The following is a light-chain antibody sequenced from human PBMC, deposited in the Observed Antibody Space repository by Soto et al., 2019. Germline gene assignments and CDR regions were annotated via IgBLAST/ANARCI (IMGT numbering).Light chain of an antibody. J-gene: IGKJ2*01. CDR2: KVS. Sequence: DVVMTQSPLSLPVTLGQPASISCRSSQSLVYSDGNTYLNWFQQRPDQSPRRLIYKVSNRDSGVPVRFSGSGSGTDFTLKISRVEAEDVGVYYCMQGTHWPRTFGQGTKLEIK. CDR3: MQGTHWPRT. V-gene: IGKV2-30*01. CDR1: QSLVYSDGNTY.